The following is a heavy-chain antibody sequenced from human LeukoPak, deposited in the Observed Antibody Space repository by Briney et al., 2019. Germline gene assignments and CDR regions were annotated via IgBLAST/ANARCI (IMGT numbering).Heavy chain of an antibody. CDR2: IYYSGST. J-gene: IGHJ6*03. CDR1: GGSISGSSDY. Sequence: SETLSLTCSVSGGSISGSSDYWGWIRQPPGKGLEWIASIYYSGSTYYNPSLKSRVTISVDTSKNQFSLKLSSVTAADTAVYYCARETWGYYYYYYMDVWGKGTTVTVSS. V-gene: IGHV4-39*07. D-gene: IGHD3-16*01. CDR3: ARETWGYYYYYYMDV.